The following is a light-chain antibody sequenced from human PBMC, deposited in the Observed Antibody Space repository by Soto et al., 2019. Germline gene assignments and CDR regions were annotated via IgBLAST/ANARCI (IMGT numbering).Light chain of an antibody. J-gene: IGLJ2*01. V-gene: IGLV2-23*02. CDR3: CSYAGSTSIV. CDR2: EVI. Sequence: QSVLTQPASVSGSPGQSITISCTGTSSDVGSYNLVSWYQQHPGKAPKVIIYEVIKRPSGVSNRFSGSKSGNTASLTISGLQAEDEGDYYCCSYAGSTSIVFGGGTQLTVL. CDR1: SSDVGSYNL.